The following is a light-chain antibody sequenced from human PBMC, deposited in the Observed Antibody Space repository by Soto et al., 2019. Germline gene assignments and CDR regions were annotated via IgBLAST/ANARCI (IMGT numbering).Light chain of an antibody. V-gene: IGKV3-20*01. CDR2: GAS. Sequence: EIVLTQSPGTLSLSQGERATLSCRASQRVSSRFLAWYQQKPGQAPRLLMYGASNRATGIPDRFSGTGSGTDFTLTISRLEPEDFAVYYCQQYGSSPYTFGLGTKVDIK. CDR1: QRVSSRF. CDR3: QQYGSSPYT. J-gene: IGKJ2*01.